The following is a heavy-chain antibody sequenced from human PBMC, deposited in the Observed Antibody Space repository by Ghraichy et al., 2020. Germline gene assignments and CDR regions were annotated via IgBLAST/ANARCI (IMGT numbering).Heavy chain of an antibody. D-gene: IGHD6-13*01. V-gene: IGHV3-48*02. Sequence: GGSLRLSCAASGFTFSSYSMNWVRQAPGKGLEWVSYISSSSSTIYYADSVKGRFTISRDNAKNSLYLQMNSLRDEDTAVYYCAREAGGGSSWQTYYFDYWGQGTLVTVSS. J-gene: IGHJ4*02. CDR2: ISSSSSTI. CDR1: GFTFSSYS. CDR3: AREAGGGSSWQTYYFDY.